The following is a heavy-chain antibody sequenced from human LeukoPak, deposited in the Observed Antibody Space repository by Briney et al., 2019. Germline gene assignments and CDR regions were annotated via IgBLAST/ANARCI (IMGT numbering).Heavy chain of an antibody. CDR1: GYTFTSYD. CDR3: AREWAQMAISRHPTDY. Sequence: GASVKVSCKASGYTFTSYDINWVRQATGQGLEWMGWINAYNGNTNYAQKFQGRVAMTTDTSTSTAYMELRSLTSDDTAVYYCAREWAQMAISRHPTDYWGQGTLVTVSS. D-gene: IGHD5-24*01. CDR2: INAYNGNT. J-gene: IGHJ4*02. V-gene: IGHV1-18*01.